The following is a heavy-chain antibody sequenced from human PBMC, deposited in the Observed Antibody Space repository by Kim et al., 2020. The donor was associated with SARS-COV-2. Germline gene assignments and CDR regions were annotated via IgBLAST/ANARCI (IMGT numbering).Heavy chain of an antibody. Sequence: GGSLRLSCAASGFTFSSYGMHWVRQAPGKGLEWVAGISDDVSKKYFADSVKGRFAISRDNSKNIVYLQMDSLRVEDTSVYYCARGRQQLAPNEPEFEYWGQGILVTVSS. D-gene: IGHD6-13*01. CDR1: GFTFSSYG. CDR3: ARGRQQLAPNEPEFEY. CDR2: ISDDVSKK. V-gene: IGHV3-33*05. J-gene: IGHJ4*02.